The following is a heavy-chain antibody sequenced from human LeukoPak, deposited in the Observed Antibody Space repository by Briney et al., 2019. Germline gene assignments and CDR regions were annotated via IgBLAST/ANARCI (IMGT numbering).Heavy chain of an antibody. CDR3: ARHIAAAGNSHY. Sequence: GGSLRLSCAASGFTVGSNYMNWVRQAPEKGLEWVSVIYSGGSTYYADSVKGRFTISRDDSKNTLYLQMNSLRAEDTAVYYCARHIAAAGNSHYWGQGTLVTVSS. CDR2: IYSGGST. D-gene: IGHD6-13*01. J-gene: IGHJ4*02. V-gene: IGHV3-53*01. CDR1: GFTVGSNY.